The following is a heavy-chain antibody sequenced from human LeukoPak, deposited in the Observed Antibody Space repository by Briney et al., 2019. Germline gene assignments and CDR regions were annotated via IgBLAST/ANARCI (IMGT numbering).Heavy chain of an antibody. CDR2: LNEDGNKK. J-gene: IGHJ4*02. D-gene: IGHD5-24*01. CDR1: GFTFTNYW. V-gene: IGHV3-7*01. Sequence: GGFLRLSCAASGFTFTNYWMSWVRQAPGKGLEWVANLNEDGNKKYYVGSVKGRFTISRDNAKNSLYLQLDSLRAGDTAVYYCARDGRDGFIDYWGQGTLVTVSS. CDR3: ARDGRDGFIDY.